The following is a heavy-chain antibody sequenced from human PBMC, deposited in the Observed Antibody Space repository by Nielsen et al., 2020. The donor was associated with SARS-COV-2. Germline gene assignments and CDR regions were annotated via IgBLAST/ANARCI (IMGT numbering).Heavy chain of an antibody. CDR1: GYTFTSYY. J-gene: IGHJ6*03. D-gene: IGHD1-14*01. Sequence: ASVKVSCKASGYTFTSYYMHWVRQAPGQGLEWMGVINPSGGSTNYAQKFQGRVTITADESTSTVYMELSSLRSEDTAVYYCARLHPETDSLTSGNYYYFYMDVWGKGTTITVSS. CDR2: INPSGGST. V-gene: IGHV1-46*01. CDR3: ARLHPETDSLTSGNYYYFYMDV.